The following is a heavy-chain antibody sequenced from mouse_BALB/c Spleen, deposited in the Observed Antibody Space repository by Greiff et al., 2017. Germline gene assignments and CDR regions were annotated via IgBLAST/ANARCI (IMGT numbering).Heavy chain of an antibody. Sequence: EVKVVESGGDLVKPGGSLKLSCAASGFTFSSYGMSWVRQTPDKRLEWVATISSGGSYTYYPDSVKGRFTISRDNAKNTLYLQMSSLKSEDTAMYYCARQSGYDEYYFDYWGQGTTLTVSS. CDR1: GFTFSSYG. CDR2: ISSGGSYT. V-gene: IGHV5-6*01. CDR3: ARQSGYDEYYFDY. J-gene: IGHJ2*01. D-gene: IGHD2-2*01.